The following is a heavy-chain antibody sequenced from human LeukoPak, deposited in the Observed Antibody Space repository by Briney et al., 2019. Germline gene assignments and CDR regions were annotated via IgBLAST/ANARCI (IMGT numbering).Heavy chain of an antibody. Sequence: SETLSFTCSGSGGSISSNNYWGWVRQPPGKGLEWIGSIYSSGNTYYNPSLKIRVTISVDTSKNQFSLKLRSVTAADTAVYYCAKQEAVTATYFYGMDACGQGTTVTVSS. CDR1: GGSISSNNY. V-gene: IGHV4-39*01. CDR3: AKQEAVTATYFYGMDA. D-gene: IGHD2-21*02. CDR2: IYSSGNT. J-gene: IGHJ6*02.